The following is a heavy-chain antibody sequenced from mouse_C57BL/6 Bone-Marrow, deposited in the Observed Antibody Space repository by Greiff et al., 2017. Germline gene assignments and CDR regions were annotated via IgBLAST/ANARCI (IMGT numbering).Heavy chain of an antibody. CDR3: ARITTVVADY. J-gene: IGHJ2*01. Sequence: QVQLQQSGPELVKPGASVKISCKASGYAFSSSWMNWVKQRPGKGLEWIGRIYPGDGDTNYNGKFKGKATLTADKSSSTAYMQLSSLTSEDSAVYFCARITTVVADYWGQGTILTVSS. CDR1: GYAFSSSW. V-gene: IGHV1-82*01. CDR2: IYPGDGDT. D-gene: IGHD1-1*01.